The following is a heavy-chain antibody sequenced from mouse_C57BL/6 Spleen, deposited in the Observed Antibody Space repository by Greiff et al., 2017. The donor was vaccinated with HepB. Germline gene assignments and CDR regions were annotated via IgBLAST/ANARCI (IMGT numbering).Heavy chain of an antibody. Sequence: EVQLQQSGPELVKPGASVKMSCKASGYTFTDYNMHWVKQSHGKSLEWIGYINPNNGGTSYNQKFKGKATLTVNKSSSTAYMELRSLTSEDSAVYYCARTYDGYYEPLWFAYWGQGTLVTVSA. J-gene: IGHJ3*01. CDR2: INPNNGGT. D-gene: IGHD2-3*01. CDR3: ARTYDGYYEPLWFAY. CDR1: GYTFTDYN. V-gene: IGHV1-22*01.